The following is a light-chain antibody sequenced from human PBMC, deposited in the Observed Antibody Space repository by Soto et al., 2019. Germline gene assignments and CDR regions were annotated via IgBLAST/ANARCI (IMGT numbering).Light chain of an antibody. CDR1: QSISNY. J-gene: IGKJ1*01. V-gene: IGKV1-39*01. Sequence: DIQMTQSPSSLSASVGDRVTITCRASQSISNYLNWYQQKPGKAPKLLIYAASSMQSGVPSRFSGSGSETDFTLTISSLQPDDSATYYCQQSFSPLSTFGQGTKV. CDR2: AAS. CDR3: QQSFSPLST.